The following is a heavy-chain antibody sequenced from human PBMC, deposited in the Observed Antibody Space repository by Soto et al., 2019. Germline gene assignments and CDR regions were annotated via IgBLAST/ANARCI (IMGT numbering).Heavy chain of an antibody. CDR3: ASLMAQHHMVRGVNYYYYGMDV. CDR2: INHSGST. J-gene: IGHJ6*02. D-gene: IGHD3-10*01. Sequence: LRLSCAASGFTFSDYYMSWIRQAPGKGLEWIGEINHSGSTNYNPSLKSRVTISVDTSKNQFSLKLSSVTAADTAVYYCASLMAQHHMVRGVNYYYYGMDVWGQGTTVTVSS. V-gene: IGHV4-34*01. CDR1: GFTFSDYY.